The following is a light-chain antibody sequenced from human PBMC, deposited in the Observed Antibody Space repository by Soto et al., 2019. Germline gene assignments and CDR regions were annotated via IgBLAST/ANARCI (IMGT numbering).Light chain of an antibody. Sequence: EIVMTQSPATLSVSPGERATLSCRASQSVSSNLAWYQQKPGQAPRLLIYGASTRATGIPARFSGSGSGTEFTLTISSLQSEDFPVYYCQQYNNWPPPLTFGGGTKVEIK. J-gene: IGKJ4*01. CDR3: QQYNNWPPPLT. CDR1: QSVSSN. V-gene: IGKV3-15*01. CDR2: GAS.